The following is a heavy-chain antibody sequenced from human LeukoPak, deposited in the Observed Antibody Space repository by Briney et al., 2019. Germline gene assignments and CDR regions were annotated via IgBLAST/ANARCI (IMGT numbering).Heavy chain of an antibody. J-gene: IGHJ4*02. CDR1: GFTFSSYV. V-gene: IGHV3-23*01. CDR2: ISGSGGST. CDR3: ASWVPDRGFDY. D-gene: IGHD3-10*01. Sequence: GGSLRLSCAVTGFTFSSYVMSWVRQAPGKGLEWVSSISGSGGSTYYADSVKGRFTISRDNSKKTLNLQMNSLRADDTAVYYCASWVPDRGFDYWGQGTLVTVSS.